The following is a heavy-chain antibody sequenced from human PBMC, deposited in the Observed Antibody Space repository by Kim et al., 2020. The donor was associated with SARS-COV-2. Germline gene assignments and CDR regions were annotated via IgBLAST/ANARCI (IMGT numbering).Heavy chain of an antibody. D-gene: IGHD1-26*01. Sequence: GGSLRLSCAASGLSFSGSIIHWVRQASGKGLEWVGRIRSKTFNYATAYDASVKGRFTISRDDSKNTAYLQMNSLQSEDTAVYYCTEGWDGLDVWGQGTTVTVSS. CDR3: TEGWDGLDV. CDR2: IRSKTFNYAT. J-gene: IGHJ6*02. CDR1: GLSFSGSI. V-gene: IGHV3-73*01.